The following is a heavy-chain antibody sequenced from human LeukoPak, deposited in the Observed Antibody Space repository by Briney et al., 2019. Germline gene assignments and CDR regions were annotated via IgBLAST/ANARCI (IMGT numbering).Heavy chain of an antibody. CDR2: IYYSGST. V-gene: IGHV4-59*08. CDR3: ARLGATYYYGSGSPRPKYYFDY. J-gene: IGHJ4*02. Sequence: SETLSLTCAVYGGSFSGYYWSWIRQPPGKGLEWIGYIYYSGSTNYNPSLKSRVTISVDTSKNQFSLKLSSVTAADTAVYYCARLGATYYYGSGSPRPKYYFDYWGQGTLVTVSS. D-gene: IGHD3-10*01. CDR1: GGSFSGYY.